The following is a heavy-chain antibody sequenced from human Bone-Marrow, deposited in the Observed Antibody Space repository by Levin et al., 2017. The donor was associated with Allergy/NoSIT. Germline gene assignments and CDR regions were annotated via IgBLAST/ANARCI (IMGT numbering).Heavy chain of an antibody. D-gene: IGHD2-2*01. CDR3: ATDRAYCSNTTCYLPDAFDI. Sequence: GESLKISCVASGFTVSSNYMNWVRQAPGKGLEWVSVIYSGGSTYYADSVKGRFTISRDNSKNTLYLQMSSLRAEDTAVYYFATDRAYCSNTTCYLPDAFDIWGQGTMVTVSS. V-gene: IGHV3-66*01. J-gene: IGHJ3*02. CDR2: IYSGGST. CDR1: GFTVSSNY.